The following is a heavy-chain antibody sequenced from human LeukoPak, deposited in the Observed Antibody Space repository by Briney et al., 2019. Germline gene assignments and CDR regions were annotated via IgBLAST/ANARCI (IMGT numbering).Heavy chain of an antibody. CDR1: GFTFSSYA. D-gene: IGHD1-1*01. V-gene: IGHV3-30-3*01. Sequence: GGSLRLSCAASGFTFSSYAMHWVRQAPGKGLEWVAVISYDGSNKYYADSVKGRFTISRDNSKNTLSLRMNNPRGDDSALYYCARKGPPGNAFDIWGQGTMVTVSS. CDR3: ARKGPPGNAFDI. CDR2: ISYDGSNK. J-gene: IGHJ3*02.